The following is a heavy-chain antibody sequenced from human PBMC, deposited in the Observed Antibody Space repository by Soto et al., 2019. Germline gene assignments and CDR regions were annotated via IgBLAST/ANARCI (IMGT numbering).Heavy chain of an antibody. CDR2: VYYSGSS. CDR3: ARHSSSWPIFDY. CDR1: GGSIGSSY. V-gene: IGHV4-59*08. Sequence: QVQLQESGPGLVKPSETLSLTCTVSGGSIGSSYWSWIRQSPGKGLEWIGYVYYSGSSNYNPSRNSRVSISVDTSKNQSALKLSSVTAADTAVYYCARHSSSWPIFDYWGQGTLVIVSS. J-gene: IGHJ4*02. D-gene: IGHD6-13*01.